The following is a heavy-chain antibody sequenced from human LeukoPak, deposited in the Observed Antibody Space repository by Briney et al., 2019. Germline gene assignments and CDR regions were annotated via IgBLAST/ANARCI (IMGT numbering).Heavy chain of an antibody. J-gene: IGHJ3*02. Sequence: ALVKVSCKASGYTFTSYDINWVRQATGQGLEWMGWMNPNSGNTGYAQKFQGRVTITRNTSISTAYMELSSLRSEDTAVYYCASAYDSSGYYYGAGAFDIWGQGTMVTVSS. V-gene: IGHV1-8*03. CDR3: ASAYDSSGYYYGAGAFDI. CDR2: MNPNSGNT. D-gene: IGHD3-22*01. CDR1: GYTFTSYD.